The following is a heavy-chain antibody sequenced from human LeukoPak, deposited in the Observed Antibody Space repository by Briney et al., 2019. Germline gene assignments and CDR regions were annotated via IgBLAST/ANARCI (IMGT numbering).Heavy chain of an antibody. V-gene: IGHV3-7*01. D-gene: IGHD2-15*01. CDR3: ARDLLVVGAVKDSC. CDR1: GFTFSWYW. J-gene: IGHJ4*02. Sequence: GGSLRLSCTASGFTFSWYWMSWVRQAPGKGLEWVANIKQDGSEKYYVDSVKGRFTISRDNAKNSVYLQMNSLRAEDTAVYYCARDLLVVGAVKDSCWGQGTLVTVSS. CDR2: IKQDGSEK.